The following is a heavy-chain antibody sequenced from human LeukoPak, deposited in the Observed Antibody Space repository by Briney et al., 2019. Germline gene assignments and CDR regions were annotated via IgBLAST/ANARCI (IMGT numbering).Heavy chain of an antibody. Sequence: SVKVSCKASGGTFSSYAISWVRQAPGQGLEWMGRIIPILGIANYAQKFQGRVTITADKSTSTAYMELSSLRSEDTAVYYCARDVKPSGYCSGGSCGAEYFQHWGQGTLVTVSS. CDR2: IIPILGIA. CDR3: ARDVKPSGYCSGGSCGAEYFQH. V-gene: IGHV1-69*04. J-gene: IGHJ1*01. D-gene: IGHD2-15*01. CDR1: GGTFSSYA.